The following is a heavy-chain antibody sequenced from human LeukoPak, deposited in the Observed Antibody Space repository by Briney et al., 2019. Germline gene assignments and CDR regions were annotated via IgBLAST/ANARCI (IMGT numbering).Heavy chain of an antibody. J-gene: IGHJ4*02. D-gene: IGHD1-26*01. CDR3: ARHSSGSYYFGGDFDY. Sequence: GGSLRLSCAASGFTFSSYEMNWVRQAPGKGLEWGSYISSSGSTIYYADSVKGRFTISRDNAKNSLYLQMNSLRAEDTAVYYCARHSSGSYYFGGDFDYWGQGTLVTVSS. V-gene: IGHV3-48*03. CDR2: ISSSGSTI. CDR1: GFTFSSYE.